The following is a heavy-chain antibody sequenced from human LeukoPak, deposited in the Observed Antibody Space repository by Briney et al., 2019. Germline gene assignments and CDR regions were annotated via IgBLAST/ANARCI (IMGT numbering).Heavy chain of an antibody. Sequence: GGSLRLTCTVSGFTVSTTLMDWVRQAPGKGLEWVSAISGSGGSTYYADSVKGRFAISRDNSKNTLYLQMNSLRAEDTAVYYCAKDKPIVVVPAADKGPYFDYWGQGTLVTVSS. CDR1: GFTVSTTL. D-gene: IGHD2-2*01. CDR2: ISGSGGST. V-gene: IGHV3-23*01. CDR3: AKDKPIVVVPAADKGPYFDY. J-gene: IGHJ4*02.